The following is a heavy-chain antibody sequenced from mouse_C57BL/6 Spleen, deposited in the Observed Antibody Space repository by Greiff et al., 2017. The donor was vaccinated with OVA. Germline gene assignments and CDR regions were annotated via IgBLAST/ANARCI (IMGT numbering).Heavy chain of an antibody. V-gene: IGHV14-2*01. J-gene: IGHJ2*01. CDR1: GFNIKAYY. CDR2: IDPEDGET. Sequence: EVQRVESGAELVKPGASVKLSCTASGFNIKAYYMHWVKQRTEQGLEWIGRIDPEDGETKYPPKFQGKATITADTSSITAYLQLSSLTSEATAVYYCAFNWDFDYWGQGTTLTVSS. D-gene: IGHD4-1*01. CDR3: AFNWDFDY.